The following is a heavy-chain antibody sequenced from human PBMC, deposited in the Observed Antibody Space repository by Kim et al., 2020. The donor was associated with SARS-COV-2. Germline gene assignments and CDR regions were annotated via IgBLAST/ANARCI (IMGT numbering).Heavy chain of an antibody. CDR3: ARASYSSSWYGMKNWFDP. V-gene: IGHV4-34*01. CDR1: GGSFSGYY. CDR2: INHSGST. D-gene: IGHD6-13*01. Sequence: SETLSLTCAVYGGSFSGYYWSWIRQPPGKGLEWIGEINHSGSTNYNPSLKSRVTISVDTSKNQFSLKLSSVTAADTAVYYCARASYSSSWYGMKNWFDPWGQGTLVTVSS. J-gene: IGHJ5*02.